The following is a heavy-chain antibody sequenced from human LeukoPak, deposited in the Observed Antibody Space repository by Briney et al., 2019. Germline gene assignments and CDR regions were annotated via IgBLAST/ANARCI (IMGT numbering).Heavy chain of an antibody. CDR1: GGSISNYK. J-gene: IGHJ3*02. CDR3: ARVGTDETSDYSSNAFYT. V-gene: IGHV4-59*01. Sequence: SETLSLSCTVSGGSISNYKVNWIRQPPGKGLEWIGHIYYSGNTNYNPSLKSRVTMSVDTPKNQLSLKLSSVTAADTAVYYCARVGTDETSDYSSNAFYTTGPGTMVTVSS. CDR2: IYYSGNT. D-gene: IGHD3-22*01.